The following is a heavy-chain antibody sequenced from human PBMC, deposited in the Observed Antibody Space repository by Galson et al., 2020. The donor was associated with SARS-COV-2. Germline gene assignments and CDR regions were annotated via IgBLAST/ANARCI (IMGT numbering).Heavy chain of an antibody. CDR2: ISGSGGST. CDR1: GFTFSSYA. V-gene: IGHV3-23*01. J-gene: IGHJ6*02. CDR3: AMDIVVVPAAIRLYYYYGMDG. Sequence: GGSLRLSCAASGFTFSSYAMSWVRQAPGKGLEWVSAISGSGGSTYYADSVKGRFTISRDNSKNTLYLQMNSLRAEDTAVYYCAMDIVVVPAAIRLYYYYGMDGWGQGTTVTVSS. D-gene: IGHD2-2*02.